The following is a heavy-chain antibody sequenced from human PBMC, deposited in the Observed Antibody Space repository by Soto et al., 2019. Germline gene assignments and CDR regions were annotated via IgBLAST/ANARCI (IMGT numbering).Heavy chain of an antibody. Sequence: ASVKVSCKASRYTFISYDINWVRQAPGQGLEWMGWISAYNGNTNYAQKLQGRVTMTTDTSTSTAYMELRSLRSDDTAVYYCAASPGYYYGSGSPTGWFDPWGQGTLVTVSS. CDR3: AASPGYYYGSGSPTGWFDP. CDR2: ISAYNGNT. J-gene: IGHJ5*02. V-gene: IGHV1-18*01. CDR1: RYTFISYD. D-gene: IGHD3-10*01.